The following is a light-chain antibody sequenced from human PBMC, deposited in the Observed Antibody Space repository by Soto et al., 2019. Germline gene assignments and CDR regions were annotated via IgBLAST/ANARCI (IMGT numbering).Light chain of an antibody. Sequence: EIVLTQSLGTVSLSPGETASLSCRASQTVSGSYLAWYQQKPGQAPRLLIYGTTSRATGVPDRFSGGGSGTAFTLTISGLEPEDFALYHCQQYGNSPPTFGGGTKVEIK. CDR3: QQYGNSPPT. V-gene: IGKV3-20*01. CDR2: GTT. CDR1: QTVSGSY. J-gene: IGKJ4*01.